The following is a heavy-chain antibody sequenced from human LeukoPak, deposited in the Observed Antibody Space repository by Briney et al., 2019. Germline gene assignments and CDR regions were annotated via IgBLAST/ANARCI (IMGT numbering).Heavy chain of an antibody. V-gene: IGHV3-7*03. CDR3: ARGGGLDV. J-gene: IGHJ6*02. Sequence: GGSLRLSCAASGFIFSDHYMNWARQAPGKGLEWVASINHNGHVNYYVDSVKGRFTISGDNAKNSLYLQMSNLRAEDTAVYFCARGGGLDVWGQGATVTVSS. CDR2: INHNGHVN. CDR1: GFIFSDHY. D-gene: IGHD3-16*01.